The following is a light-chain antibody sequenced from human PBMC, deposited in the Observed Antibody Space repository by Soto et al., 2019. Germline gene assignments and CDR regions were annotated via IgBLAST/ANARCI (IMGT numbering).Light chain of an antibody. CDR1: QSVSSY. V-gene: IGKV3-11*01. Sequence: EIVLTQSPATLSLSPGERATLCCRASQSVSSYLAWYQQKPGQAPRLLIYDASNRATGIPARFSGSGSGTDFTLTISSLEPEDFAVYYCQQRSNWPRTFGQGTKVELK. CDR3: QQRSNWPRT. J-gene: IGKJ1*01. CDR2: DAS.